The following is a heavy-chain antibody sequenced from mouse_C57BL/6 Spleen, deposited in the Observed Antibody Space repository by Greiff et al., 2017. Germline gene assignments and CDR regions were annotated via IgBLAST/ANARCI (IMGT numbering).Heavy chain of an antibody. Sequence: QVHVKQSGAELVKPGASVKMSCKASGYTFTTYPIEWMKQNHGKSLEWIGNFHPYNDDTTYNEKFKGKATLTVEKSSRTVYLELSRLTSDDSAVYYCARRGFCYGNYGGCAYWGQGTLVTVSA. V-gene: IGHV1-47*01. D-gene: IGHD2-1*01. CDR1: GYTFTTYP. CDR3: ARRGFCYGNYGGCAY. CDR2: FHPYNDDT. J-gene: IGHJ3*01.